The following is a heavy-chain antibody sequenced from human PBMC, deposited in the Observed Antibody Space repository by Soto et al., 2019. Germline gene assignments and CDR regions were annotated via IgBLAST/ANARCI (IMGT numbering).Heavy chain of an antibody. CDR2: IYYSGST. D-gene: IGHD5-12*01. V-gene: IGHV4-31*03. CDR3: ARGPQRWLQPYYFDY. Sequence: QVQLQESGPGLVKPSQTLSLTCTVSGGSISSGGYYWSWIRQHPGKGLEWIGYIYYSGSTYYNPSLKSRVTISVYSSKDQFSLKLSSVTAADTAVYYCARGPQRWLQPYYFDYWGQGILVTVSS. CDR1: GGSISSGGYY. J-gene: IGHJ4*02.